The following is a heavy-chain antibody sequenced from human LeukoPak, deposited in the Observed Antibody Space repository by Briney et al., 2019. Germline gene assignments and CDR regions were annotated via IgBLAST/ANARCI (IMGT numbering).Heavy chain of an antibody. CDR3: VSFYETY. J-gene: IGHJ4*02. Sequence: GGSLRLSCAASGFTFSSYGMHRVRQAPGKGLEWVAVISYDGSNKYFADSVKGRFTISRDNPKNTLYLQMNNLRAEDTAVYYCVSFYETYWGRGTLVTVSS. D-gene: IGHD2-2*01. V-gene: IGHV3-30*03. CDR2: ISYDGSNK. CDR1: GFTFSSYG.